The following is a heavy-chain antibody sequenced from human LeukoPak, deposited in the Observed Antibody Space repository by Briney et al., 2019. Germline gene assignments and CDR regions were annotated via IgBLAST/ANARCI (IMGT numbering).Heavy chain of an antibody. CDR3: ARFEEVYGYGDSVYYFDY. D-gene: IGHD4-17*01. Sequence: ASVKVSCKASGYTFTSYGISWVRQAPGQGLEWMGWISAYNGNTNYAQKLQGRVTMTTDTSTSTAYMELRSLRSDDTAVYYCARFEEVYGYGDSVYYFDYWGRGTLVTVSS. CDR1: GYTFTSYG. CDR2: ISAYNGNT. V-gene: IGHV1-18*01. J-gene: IGHJ4*02.